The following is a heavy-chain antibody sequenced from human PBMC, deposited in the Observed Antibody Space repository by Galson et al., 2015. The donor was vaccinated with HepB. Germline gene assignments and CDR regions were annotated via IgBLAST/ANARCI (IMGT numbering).Heavy chain of an antibody. CDR3: ARGLSVWAWELGELQDGCGAFDI. CDR2: IYYSGST. V-gene: IGHV4-30-4*01. Sequence: TLSLTCTVSGGSISSGGYYWSWIRQPPGKGLEWIGYIYYSGSTYYNPSLKSRVTISVDTSKNQFSLKLSSVTAADTAVYYCARGLSVWAWELGELQDGCGAFDIWGQGTMVTVSS. D-gene: IGHD1-26*01. J-gene: IGHJ3*02. CDR1: GGSISSGGYY.